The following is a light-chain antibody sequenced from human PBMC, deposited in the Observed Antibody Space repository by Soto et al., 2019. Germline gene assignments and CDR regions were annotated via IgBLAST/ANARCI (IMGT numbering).Light chain of an antibody. J-gene: IGKJ2*01. CDR1: QTISSS. V-gene: IGKV1-39*01. Sequence: DIPMTQSPSSLSASVGDRVTITCRASQTISSSLNWYQQKPGKAPDLLIYAASNLQSGVPSRFSGSGSGSDFTLTISSLQPEDFATYDCQQSYSSPQMYTFGQGTRLEIK. CDR3: QQSYSSPQMYT. CDR2: AAS.